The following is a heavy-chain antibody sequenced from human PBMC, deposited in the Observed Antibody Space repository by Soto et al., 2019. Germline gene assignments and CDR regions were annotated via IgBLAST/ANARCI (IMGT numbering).Heavy chain of an antibody. D-gene: IGHD2-2*01. CDR2: ISYDGSNK. CDR3: AKDRYCSSTSCYHLHGYGMDV. Sequence: GGSLRLSCAASGFTFSSYGMHWVRQAPGKGLEWVAVISYDGSNKYYADSVKGRFTISRDNSKNTLYLQMNSLRAEDTAVYYCAKDRYCSSTSCYHLHGYGMDVWGQGTTVTVSS. J-gene: IGHJ6*02. V-gene: IGHV3-30*18. CDR1: GFTFSSYG.